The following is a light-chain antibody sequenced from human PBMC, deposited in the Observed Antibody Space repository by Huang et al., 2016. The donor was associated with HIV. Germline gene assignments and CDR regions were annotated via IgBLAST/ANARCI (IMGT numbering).Light chain of an antibody. CDR2: AAS. CDR3: QKYNSAPRT. CDR1: QDISNY. J-gene: IGKJ1*01. V-gene: IGKV1-27*01. Sequence: DIQMTQSPPSLSASVADRVTITCRSRQDISNYLAWYQQKTGKVPKLLIDAASPLQSGVSSRFSGSGSGTNVTLTISSLQPEDVATYHCQKYNSAPRTFGQGTKVEIQ.